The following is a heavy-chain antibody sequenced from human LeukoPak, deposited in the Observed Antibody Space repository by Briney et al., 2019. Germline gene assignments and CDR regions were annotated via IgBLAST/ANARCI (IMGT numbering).Heavy chain of an antibody. J-gene: IGHJ6*03. CDR1: GGSINNYQ. CDR3: ARHVHYYYYMDV. CDR2: IYYSGST. V-gene: IGHV4-59*08. Sequence: SGTLSLTCTASGGSINNYQWSWIRQPPGKGLEWVGYIYYSGSTNYNPSLKSRVTISVDTNKNQFSLKLSSVTAADTAVYYCARHVHYYYYMDVWGKGTTVTVSS. D-gene: IGHD3-10*01.